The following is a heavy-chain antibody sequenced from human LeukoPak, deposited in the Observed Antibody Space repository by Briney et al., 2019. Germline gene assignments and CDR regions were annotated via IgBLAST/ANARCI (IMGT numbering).Heavy chain of an antibody. V-gene: IGHV3-23*01. D-gene: IGHD2-15*01. J-gene: IGHJ4*02. CDR1: GFTFSSYA. CDR2: ISGSGGST. Sequence: GGSLRLSCAASGFTFSSYAMSWVRLAPGKWLEWVSAISGSGGSTYYADSVKGRFTISRDNSKNTLYLQMNSLRAEDTAVYYCAKDLCSGGSCYVADYWGQGTLVTVSS. CDR3: AKDLCSGGSCYVADY.